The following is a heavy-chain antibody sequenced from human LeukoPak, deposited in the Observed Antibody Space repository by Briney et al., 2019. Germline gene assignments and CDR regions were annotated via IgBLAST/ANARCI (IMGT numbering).Heavy chain of an antibody. CDR2: ISGSGGST. D-gene: IGHD2-15*01. J-gene: IGHJ6*02. V-gene: IGHV3-23*01. CDR3: AKVRAVVVAASPPYYGMDV. Sequence: GGSLRLSCAASGFTFSSYAMSWVRQAPGKGLEWVSAISGSGGSTYYADSVKGRFTISRDSSKNTLYLQMNSLRAEDTAVYYCAKVRAVVVAASPPYYGMDVWGQGTTVTGAS. CDR1: GFTFSSYA.